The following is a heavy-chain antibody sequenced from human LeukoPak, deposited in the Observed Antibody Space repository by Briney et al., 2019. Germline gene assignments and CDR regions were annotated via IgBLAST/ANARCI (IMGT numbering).Heavy chain of an antibody. CDR2: IIPIFGTA. D-gene: IGHD1-7*01. V-gene: IGHV1-69*13. J-gene: IGHJ6*02. CDR3: AARTGTTRLYYYGMDV. Sequence: SVKVSCKASGYTFTGYYMHWVRQAPGQGLEWMGGIIPIFGTANYAQKFQGRVTITADESTSTAYMELSSLRSEDTAVYYCAARTGTTRLYYYGMDVWGQGTTVTVSS. CDR1: GYTFTGYY.